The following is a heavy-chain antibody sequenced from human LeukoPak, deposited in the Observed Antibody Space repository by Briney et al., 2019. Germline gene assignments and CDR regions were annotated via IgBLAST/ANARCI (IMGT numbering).Heavy chain of an antibody. D-gene: IGHD6-19*01. Sequence: ASETLSLTCTVSGGSISSNSYYWGWIRQPPGKGLEWIGSIYYSGSTYYNSSLKSRVTISVDTSKNQFSLKLSSVTAADTAVYYCARQGWASFYYYGVDVWGQGTPVTVSS. CDR3: ARQGWASFYYYGVDV. CDR1: GGSISSNSYY. J-gene: IGHJ6*02. V-gene: IGHV4-39*01. CDR2: IYYSGST.